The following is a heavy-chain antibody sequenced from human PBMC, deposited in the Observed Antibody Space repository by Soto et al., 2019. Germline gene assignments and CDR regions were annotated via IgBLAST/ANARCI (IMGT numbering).Heavy chain of an antibody. J-gene: IGHJ5*02. D-gene: IGHD2-15*01. Sequence: GASVKVSCKASGGTFSSYAISWVRQAPGQGLEWMGGIIPIFGTANYAQKFQGRVTITADESTSTAYMELSSLRSEDTAVYYCARGYCSGGSCYYNWFDPWGQGTLVTVSS. CDR2: IIPIFGTA. CDR3: ARGYCSGGSCYYNWFDP. CDR1: GGTFSSYA. V-gene: IGHV1-69*13.